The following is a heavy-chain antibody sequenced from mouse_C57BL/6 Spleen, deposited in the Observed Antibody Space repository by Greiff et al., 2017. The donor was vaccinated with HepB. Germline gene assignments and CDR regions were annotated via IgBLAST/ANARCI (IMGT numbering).Heavy chain of an antibody. D-gene: IGHD2-4*01. V-gene: IGHV5-16*01. J-gene: IGHJ3*01. CDR2: IHSDGSST. CDR1: GFTFSDYY. Sequence: EVHLVEPEGGLVQPGSSMKLSCTASGFTFSDYYMAWVSQVPGKGLEWVANIHSDGSSTYYLDYLKSRFIISRDNAKNILYMQMSSLKSEDTATYYCARWDYDEGFAYWGQVTLVTVAT. CDR3: ARWDYDEGFAY.